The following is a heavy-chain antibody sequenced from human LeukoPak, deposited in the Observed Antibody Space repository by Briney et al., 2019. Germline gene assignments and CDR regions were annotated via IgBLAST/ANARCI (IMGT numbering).Heavy chain of an antibody. V-gene: IGHV3-30*04. Sequence: GGSLRLSCAASGLTFSSYAMHWVRQAPGKGPEWVAVISYDGSNKYYADSVKGRFTISRDNSKNTLYLQMNSLRAEDTAVYYCARGSFDYWGQGTLVTVSS. CDR2: ISYDGSNK. CDR1: GLTFSSYA. CDR3: ARGSFDY. J-gene: IGHJ4*02.